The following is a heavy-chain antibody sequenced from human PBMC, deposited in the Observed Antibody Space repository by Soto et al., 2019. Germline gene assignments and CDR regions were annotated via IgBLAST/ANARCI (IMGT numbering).Heavy chain of an antibody. V-gene: IGHV1-3*01. J-gene: IGHJ5*02. D-gene: IGHD3-10*01. CDR2: INAGNGNT. CDR3: ARDHASLHYYGSGDRFDP. Sequence: ASVKVSCKASGYTFTSYAMHWVRQAPGQRLEWMGWINAGNGNTKYSQKFQGRVTITRDTSASTAYMELSSLRSEDTAVYYCARDHASLHYYGSGDRFDPWGQGTLVTVSS. CDR1: GYTFTSYA.